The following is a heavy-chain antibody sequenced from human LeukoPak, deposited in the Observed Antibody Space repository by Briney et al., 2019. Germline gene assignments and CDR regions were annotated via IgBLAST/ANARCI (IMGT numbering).Heavy chain of an antibody. V-gene: IGHV3-30*15. CDR1: GFTFSSYA. Sequence: GGSLRLSCAASGFTFSSYAMHWVRQAPGKGLEWVAVISYDGSNKYYADSVKGRFTISRDNSKNTLYLQMGSLRAEDMAVYYCARGGTIFGVVIFDYMDVWGKGTTVTVSS. D-gene: IGHD3-3*01. J-gene: IGHJ6*03. CDR2: ISYDGSNK. CDR3: ARGGTIFGVVIFDYMDV.